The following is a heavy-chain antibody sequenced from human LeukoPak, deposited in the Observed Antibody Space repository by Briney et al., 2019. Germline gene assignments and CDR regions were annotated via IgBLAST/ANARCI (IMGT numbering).Heavy chain of an antibody. CDR1: GFPHSSHS. Sequence: GGSLRLSCTATGFPHSSHSINWARQAPGKGLEWISYISSSSSNIYYLHSVQGRLTVSRDNERNSLFLQNDSPRAEDTAVYYCVRVKGTYFDYWGQGSLVTVSS. V-gene: IGHV3-48*01. CDR2: ISSSSSNI. J-gene: IGHJ4*02. CDR3: VRVKGTYFDY. D-gene: IGHD1-1*01.